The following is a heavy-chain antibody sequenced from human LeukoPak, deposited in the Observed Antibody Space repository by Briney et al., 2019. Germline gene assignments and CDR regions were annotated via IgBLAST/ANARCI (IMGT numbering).Heavy chain of an antibody. CDR1: GFTFCDFW. V-gene: IGHV3-7*01. CDR3: ARATRLPDF. J-gene: IGHJ4*02. D-gene: IGHD2-15*01. Sequence: GGSLRLSCAASGFTFCDFWMSWVRQTPGKGLEWVAHIKDDGSEKSYVDSVNGRFIISRDNAKNSLYLDMNSLRAEDTAIYFCARATRLPDFWGQGTLVAVSS. CDR2: IKDDGSEK.